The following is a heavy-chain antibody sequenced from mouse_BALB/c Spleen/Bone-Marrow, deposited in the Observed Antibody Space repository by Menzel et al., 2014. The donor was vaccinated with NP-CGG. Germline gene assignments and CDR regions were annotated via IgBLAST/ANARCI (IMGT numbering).Heavy chain of an antibody. D-gene: IGHD2-4*01. V-gene: IGHV1-52*01. Sequence: QVQLKQSGAELVRPGASVKLSCRASGYTFTSYWMNWVKQRPEQGLEWIGRIDPYDSETHYNQKFKDKAILTVDKSSSTAYMQLSSLTSEDSAVYYCARGRDYDVFAYWGQGTLVTVSA. CDR3: ARGRDYDVFAY. CDR2: IDPYDSET. J-gene: IGHJ3*01. CDR1: GYTFTSYW.